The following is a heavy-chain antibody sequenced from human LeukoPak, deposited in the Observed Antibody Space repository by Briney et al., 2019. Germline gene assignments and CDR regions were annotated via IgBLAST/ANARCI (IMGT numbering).Heavy chain of an antibody. Sequence: GASVKVSCKASGYTFTSYDINWVRQATGQGLEWMGWMNPNSGNTGYAQKFQGRVTMTRNTSISTAYMELSSLRSEDTAVYYCARAYGSRTGYSYYYYGMDVWGQGTTVTVSS. V-gene: IGHV1-8*01. J-gene: IGHJ6*02. CDR2: MNPNSGNT. CDR1: GYTFTSYD. CDR3: ARAYGSRTGYSYYYYGMDV. D-gene: IGHD3-9*01.